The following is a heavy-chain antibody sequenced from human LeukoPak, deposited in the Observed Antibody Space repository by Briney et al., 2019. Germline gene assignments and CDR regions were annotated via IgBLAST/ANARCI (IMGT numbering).Heavy chain of an antibody. D-gene: IGHD3-10*01. CDR2: MYYSGST. Sequence: SETLSLTCTVSGGSISSSYWSWIRQPPGKGLEWIGSMYYSGSTYYNPSLKSRVTISVDTSKNQFSLNLSSVTAADTAVYYCARADTYHYYYFDYWGQGTLVTVSS. CDR3: ARADTYHYYYFDY. V-gene: IGHV4-39*07. J-gene: IGHJ4*02. CDR1: GGSISSSY.